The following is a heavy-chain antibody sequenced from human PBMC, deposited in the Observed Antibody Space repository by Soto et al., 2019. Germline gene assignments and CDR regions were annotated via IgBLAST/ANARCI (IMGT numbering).Heavy chain of an antibody. Sequence: QVQLVQSGAEVKKPGASVKVSCKASGYSFSNNGINWVRQAPGQGLEWMGWISTYNGYTNYAQKFQGRVTMTTDTSTSKAYRELGSLISDDTAVYYCARGVGASGYDWFDSWGQGTLVTVSS. D-gene: IGHD3-10*01. J-gene: IGHJ5*01. CDR2: ISTYNGYT. CDR3: ARGVGASGYDWFDS. CDR1: GYSFSNNG. V-gene: IGHV1-18*01.